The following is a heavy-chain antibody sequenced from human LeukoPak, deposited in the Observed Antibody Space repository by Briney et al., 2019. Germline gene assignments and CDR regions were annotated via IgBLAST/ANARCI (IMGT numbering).Heavy chain of an antibody. Sequence: GESLKISCKGSGYSFTGYWIAWVRQLPGKGLEWMGIIYPGDSDSKYSPSFQGQVTISADKSISTAYLQWSSLKASDTAMYFCAKSSGRSALYYFYSCGQGTLVTVSS. CDR3: AKSSGRSALYYFYS. D-gene: IGHD2/OR15-2a*01. V-gene: IGHV5-51*01. CDR2: IYPGDSDS. J-gene: IGHJ4*02. CDR1: GYSFTGYW.